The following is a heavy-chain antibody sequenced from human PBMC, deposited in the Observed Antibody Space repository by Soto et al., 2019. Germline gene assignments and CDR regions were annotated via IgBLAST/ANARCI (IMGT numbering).Heavy chain of an antibody. CDR1: GGTFSGYA. CDR2: IIPIFGTA. D-gene: IGHD6-6*01. CDR3: ARGGHSSSPNDY. V-gene: IGHV1-69*06. Sequence: GASVKVSCKASGGTFSGYAISWVRQAPGQGLEWMGGIIPIFGTANYAQKFQGRVTITADKSTSTAYMELSSLRSEDTAVYYCARGGHSSSPNDYWGQGTLVTVSS. J-gene: IGHJ4*02.